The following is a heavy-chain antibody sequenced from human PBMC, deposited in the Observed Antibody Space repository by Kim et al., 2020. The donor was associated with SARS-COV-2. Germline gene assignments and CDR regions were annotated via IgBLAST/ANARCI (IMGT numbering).Heavy chain of an antibody. J-gene: IGHJ4*02. CDR3: ARGRSGAFDSSLDY. V-gene: IGHV3-7*03. D-gene: IGHD6-13*01. CDR2: INQDGSEK. Sequence: GGSLRLSCAASRFTFGNYYINWVRQAPGKGLEWVANINQDGSEKYYLDSVKGRFTISRDNAKNSLYLQMNSLRVEDTAVYYCARGRSGAFDSSLDYWGQGTLVTVSS. CDR1: RFTFGNYY.